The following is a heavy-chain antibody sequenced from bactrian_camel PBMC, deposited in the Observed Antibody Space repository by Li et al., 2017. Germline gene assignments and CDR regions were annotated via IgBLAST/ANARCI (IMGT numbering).Heavy chain of an antibody. D-gene: IGHD1*01. V-gene: IGHV3S28*01. J-gene: IGHJ4*01. CDR3: AADRCYPGWSRSGDDFPY. CDR1: EFTFSSYY. CDR2: IYTGGGRNWT. Sequence: QLVESGGGLVQPGGSLRLSCQTFEFTFSSYYMSWVRQAPGKEREAVAAIYTGGGRNWTDLADSVKGRFSIFQDSAKNTLYLQMNDLKPEDTAMYYCAADRCYPGWSRSGDDFPYWGRGTQVTVS.